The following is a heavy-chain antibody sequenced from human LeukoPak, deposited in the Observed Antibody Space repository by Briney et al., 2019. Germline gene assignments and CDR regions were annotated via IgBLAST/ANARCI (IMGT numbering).Heavy chain of an antibody. CDR2: ISSSGSTI. V-gene: IGHV3-48*03. CDR3: ASPESVYYQIRDPF. D-gene: IGHD2-2*01. J-gene: IGHJ4*02. Sequence: QPGGSLRLSCAASGFTFSSYEMNWVRQAPGKGLEWVSYISSSGSTIYYADSVKGRFTISRDNAKNSLYLQMNSLRAEDTAVYYCASPESVYYQIRDPFWGQGTLVTVSS. CDR1: GFTFSSYE.